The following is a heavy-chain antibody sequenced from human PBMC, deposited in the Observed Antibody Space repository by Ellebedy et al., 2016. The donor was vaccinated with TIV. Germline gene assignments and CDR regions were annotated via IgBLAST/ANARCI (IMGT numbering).Heavy chain of an antibody. CDR3: TTGLVSGWYEYYYEH. CDR2: VIAIFGVP. V-gene: IGHV1-69*13. D-gene: IGHD6-19*01. CDR1: GGTFISYA. J-gene: IGHJ4*02. Sequence: ASVKVSCKASGGTFISYAISWVRQAPGQGLEWIGGVIAIFGVPTYAQKFQGRVTITADDSTSTVYMELSSLRSDDTAVYYCTTGLVSGWYEYYYEHWGQGTLVTVSS.